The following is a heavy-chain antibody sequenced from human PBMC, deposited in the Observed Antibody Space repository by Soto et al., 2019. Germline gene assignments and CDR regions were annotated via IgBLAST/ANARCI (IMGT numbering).Heavy chain of an antibody. CDR3: AKVPGGSFLGY. Sequence: GGSLRLSCAASGFTFSSYAMSWVRQAPGKGLEWVSAISGSGGSTYYADSVKGRFTISRDNSKDTLYLQMNSLRAEDTAVYYCAKVPGGSFLGYWGQGTLVTVSS. V-gene: IGHV3-23*01. CDR2: ISGSGGST. J-gene: IGHJ4*02. CDR1: GFTFSSYA. D-gene: IGHD1-26*01.